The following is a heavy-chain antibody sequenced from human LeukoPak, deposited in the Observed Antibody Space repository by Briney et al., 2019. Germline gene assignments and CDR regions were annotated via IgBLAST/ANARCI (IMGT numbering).Heavy chain of an antibody. CDR1: ADTFIGYY. CDR3: ARRGSGSHRAFDM. V-gene: IGHV1-2*02. CDR2: INPNSGDT. Sequence: ASVKVSCKASADTFIGYYIHWVRQAPGQGLEWMGWINPNSGDTNYAQKFQVRVTMTRDTSISAAYMELSRLRSDDTAVYYCARRGSGSHRAFDMWGQGTMVTVSS. J-gene: IGHJ3*02. D-gene: IGHD1-26*01.